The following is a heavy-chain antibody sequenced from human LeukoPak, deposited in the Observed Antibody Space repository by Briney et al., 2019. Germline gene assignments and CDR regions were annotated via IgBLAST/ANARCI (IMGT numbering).Heavy chain of an antibody. V-gene: IGHV3-64*01. CDR1: WFTLSNYS. J-gene: IGHJ4*02. CDR3: ARVSNNYCVDY. CDR2: ISDSGGST. Sequence: GGALRLSLVAPWFTLSNYSMERGRGGPGEGLEYVSAISDSGGSTYYANSVTGRFTISRDNSKNTLYLQMGSLRADDMALYYCARVSNNYCVDYWGQGTLVTVSS. D-gene: IGHD2-21*01.